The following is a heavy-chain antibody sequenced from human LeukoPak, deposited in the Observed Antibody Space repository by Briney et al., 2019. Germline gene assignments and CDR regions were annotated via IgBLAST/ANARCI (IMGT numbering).Heavy chain of an antibody. D-gene: IGHD3-9*01. Sequence: GGSLRLSCAASGFTFSSYWMSWVRQAPGKGLEWVANIKQDGSEKYYVDSVKGRFTISRDNAKNSLYLQMNSLRAEDTAVYYCARDPFTDYDILTGLFQHCGQGTLVTVSS. J-gene: IGHJ1*01. CDR3: ARDPFTDYDILTGLFQH. V-gene: IGHV3-7*01. CDR2: IKQDGSEK. CDR1: GFTFSSYW.